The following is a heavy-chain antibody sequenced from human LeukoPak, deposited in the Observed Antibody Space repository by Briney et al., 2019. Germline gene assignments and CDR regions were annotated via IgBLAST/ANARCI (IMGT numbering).Heavy chain of an antibody. V-gene: IGHV3-74*01. CDR3: ARAPGSISIY. Sequence: PGGSLRLSCAASGFTFSSYWMHWVRQAPGKGMVWVSRINTDGSSTGYADSVKGRFTISRDDAKSTLYLQMNSLRAEDTAVYYCARAPGSISIYWGQGTLVTVSS. D-gene: IGHD3-10*01. CDR1: GFTFSSYW. CDR2: INTDGSST. J-gene: IGHJ4*02.